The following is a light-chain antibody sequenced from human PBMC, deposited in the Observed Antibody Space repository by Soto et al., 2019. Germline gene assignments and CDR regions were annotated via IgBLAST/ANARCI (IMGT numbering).Light chain of an antibody. J-gene: IGKJ4*01. CDR3: QQRSNWPPLT. CDR1: QSVSSY. V-gene: IGKV3-11*01. Sequence: IFLTQSPGSLSLSPGERATLSCRASQSVSSYLAWYQQKPGQAPRLLIYDASNRATGIPARFSGSGSGTDFTLTISSLEPEDFAVYYCQQRSNWPPLTFGGGTKVEIK. CDR2: DAS.